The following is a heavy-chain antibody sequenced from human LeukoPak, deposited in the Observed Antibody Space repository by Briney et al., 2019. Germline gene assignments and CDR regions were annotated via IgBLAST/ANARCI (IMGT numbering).Heavy chain of an antibody. D-gene: IGHD3-10*01. V-gene: IGHV4-39*01. CDR3: ASLVRGVIVTRY. J-gene: IGHJ4*02. CDR1: GGSISSSSYY. CDR2: IYYSGST. Sequence: SETLSLTCTVSGGSISSSSYYWGWIRQPPGKGLEWIGSIYYSGSTYYNPSLKSRVTISVDTSKNQFSLKLSSVTAADTAVCYCASLVRGVIVTRYWGQGTLVTVSS.